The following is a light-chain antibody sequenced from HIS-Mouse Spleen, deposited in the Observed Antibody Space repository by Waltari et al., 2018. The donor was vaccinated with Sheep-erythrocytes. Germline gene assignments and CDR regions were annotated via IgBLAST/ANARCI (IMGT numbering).Light chain of an antibody. V-gene: IGLV2-23*01. J-gene: IGLJ3*02. CDR2: EGS. CDR3: CSYAGSSTPWV. Sequence: QSALTQPASVSGSPGQSITISCTGTSSDVGSYNLVSWYQQHPGKAPKLMIYEGSKRPSGVSNRLSGCNAGNTASLTISGLQAEDEADYYCCSYAGSSTPWVFGGGTKLTVL. CDR1: SSDVGSYNL.